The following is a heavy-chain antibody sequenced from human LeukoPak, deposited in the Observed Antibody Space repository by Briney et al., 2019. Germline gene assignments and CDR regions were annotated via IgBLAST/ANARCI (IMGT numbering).Heavy chain of an antibody. V-gene: IGHV3-72*01. CDR1: GFIVSGYH. Sequence: PGGSLRLSCAASGFIVSGYHMDWVRQAPGKGLEGVGRTRDRARSYRTQYAPSVEDRFSISRDESKNSVFLQMNSLQPEDTAVYYCARDGAEGDDSAFDVWGQGTMVTVSS. D-gene: IGHD2-21*01. CDR3: ARDGAEGDDSAFDV. J-gene: IGHJ3*01. CDR2: TRDRARSYRT.